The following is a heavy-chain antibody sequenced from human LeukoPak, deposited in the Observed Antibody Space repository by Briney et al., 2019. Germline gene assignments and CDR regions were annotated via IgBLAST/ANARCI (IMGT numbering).Heavy chain of an antibody. CDR1: GDSISSNYW. CDR2: IHHSEST. D-gene: IGHD3-22*01. Sequence: PSETLSLTCAVSGDSISSNYWWTWVRQPPGKGLEWIGEIHHSESTNFNPSLKSRVTISVDKSKNHFSLSLTSVSAADTAVYHCARGIPGYFGTSGYYYEYWGQGTLVTVSS. CDR3: ARGIPGYFGTSGYYYEY. V-gene: IGHV4-4*02. J-gene: IGHJ4*02.